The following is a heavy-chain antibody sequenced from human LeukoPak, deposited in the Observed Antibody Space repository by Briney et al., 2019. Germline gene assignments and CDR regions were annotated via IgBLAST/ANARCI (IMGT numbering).Heavy chain of an antibody. CDR1: GGTFSSYA. Sequence: APVKVSCKASGGTFSSYAISWVRQAPGQGLEWMGGIIPIFGTANYAQKFQGRVTITADESTSTAYMELSSLRSEDTAVYYCATPPAYCSSTSCYYFDYWGQGTLVTVSS. V-gene: IGHV1-69*13. J-gene: IGHJ4*02. D-gene: IGHD2-2*01. CDR2: IIPIFGTA. CDR3: ATPPAYCSSTSCYYFDY.